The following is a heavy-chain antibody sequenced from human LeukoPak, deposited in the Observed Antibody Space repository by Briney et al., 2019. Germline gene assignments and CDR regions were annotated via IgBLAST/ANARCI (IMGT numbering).Heavy chain of an antibody. CDR2: IKQDGSEK. J-gene: IGHJ4*02. Sequence: PGGSLRLSCAASAFTFSSYWMSWVRQAPGKGLEWVANIKQDGSEKYYVDSMKGRFTISRDNAKNSLYLQMNSLRAEDTAVYYCAREGSSSSAGYFDYWGQGTLVTVSS. D-gene: IGHD6-6*01. CDR1: AFTFSSYW. V-gene: IGHV3-7*01. CDR3: AREGSSSSAGYFDY.